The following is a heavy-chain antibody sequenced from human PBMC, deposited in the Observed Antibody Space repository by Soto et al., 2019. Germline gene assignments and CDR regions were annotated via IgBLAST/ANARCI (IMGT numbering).Heavy chain of an antibody. CDR3: ARAGIWGSYRYTDYFDY. Sequence: EVQLVESGGGLVQPGGSLRLSCAASGFTFSSYSMNWVRQAPGKGLEWVSYISSSSSTIYYADSVKGRFTISRDNAKNSLYLQMNSLRAEDTAVYYCARAGIWGSYRYTDYFDYWGQGTLVTVSS. D-gene: IGHD3-16*02. J-gene: IGHJ4*02. V-gene: IGHV3-48*01. CDR1: GFTFSSYS. CDR2: ISSSSSTI.